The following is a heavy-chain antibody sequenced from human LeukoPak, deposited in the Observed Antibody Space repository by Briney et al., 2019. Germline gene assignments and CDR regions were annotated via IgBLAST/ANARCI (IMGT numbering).Heavy chain of an antibody. CDR3: VRALRDGYNIMRY. Sequence: GGSLRLSCAASGFTFSSYSMNWVRQAQGKGLEWVSSISSSSGYIYYADSVKGRFTISRDNAKNSLYLQMNILRAEDTAVYYCVRALRDGYNIMRYWGQGTLVTVSS. CDR2: ISSSSGYI. D-gene: IGHD5-24*01. CDR1: GFTFSSYS. J-gene: IGHJ4*02. V-gene: IGHV3-21*01.